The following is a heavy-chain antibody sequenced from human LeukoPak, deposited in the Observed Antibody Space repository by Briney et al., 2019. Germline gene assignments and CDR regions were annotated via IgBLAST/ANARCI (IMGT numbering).Heavy chain of an antibody. D-gene: IGHD3-9*01. J-gene: IGHJ5*02. Sequence: GESLKISCNGSGYIFTSYWIGWVRQMPGKGLEWMGIIYPGDSDTRYSPSFQGQVTISADKSISTAYLQWSSLKASDTAMYYCARRSYDILTGYTTWGQGTLVTVSS. CDR3: ARRSYDILTGYTT. CDR2: IYPGDSDT. V-gene: IGHV5-51*01. CDR1: GYIFTSYW.